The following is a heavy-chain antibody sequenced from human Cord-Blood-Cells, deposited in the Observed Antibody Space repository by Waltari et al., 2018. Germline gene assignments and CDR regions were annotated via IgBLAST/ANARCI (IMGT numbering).Heavy chain of an antibody. CDR3: ARGPTTVTTGGFDY. CDR2: IYYSGST. Sequence: QVQLQESGPGLVKPSQTLSLTCTLSGGPISQCAYYWSWIRQPPGKGLEWIGYIYYSGSTYYNPSLKSRVTISVDTSKNQFSLKLSSVTAADTAVYYCARGPTTVTTGGFDYWGQGTLVTVSS. J-gene: IGHJ4*02. V-gene: IGHV4-30-4*08. CDR1: GGPISQCAYY. D-gene: IGHD4-17*01.